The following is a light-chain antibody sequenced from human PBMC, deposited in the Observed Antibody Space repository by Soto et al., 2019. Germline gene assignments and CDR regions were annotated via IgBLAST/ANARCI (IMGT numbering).Light chain of an antibody. CDR3: QQYNEWPPLT. CDR1: QSVSSN. J-gene: IGKJ4*01. V-gene: IGKV3D-15*01. CDR2: GAS. Sequence: EIVMTQSPATLSVSPGERASLSCRASQSVSSNLAWYQQKPGQTPRLLIYGASSRATGIPDRFSGSGSGTDFTLTISRLEPEDFAIYYCQQYNEWPPLTFGGGTKVDIK.